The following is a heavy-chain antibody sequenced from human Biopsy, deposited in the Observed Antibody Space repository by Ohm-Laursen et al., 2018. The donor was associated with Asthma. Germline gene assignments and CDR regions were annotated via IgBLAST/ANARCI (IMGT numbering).Heavy chain of an antibody. Sequence: ASVKVSCKTSGYTFNSAGITWVRQAPGQGRGWMGWISVYNGNTKVAQKLQDRVTMITDTSTSTAYMELRSLRSADTAVYFCARAVDYSHYYGIDVWGQGTTVTVS. D-gene: IGHD3-10*01. CDR3: ARAVDYSHYYGIDV. CDR1: GYTFNSAG. CDR2: ISVYNGNT. V-gene: IGHV1-18*01. J-gene: IGHJ6*02.